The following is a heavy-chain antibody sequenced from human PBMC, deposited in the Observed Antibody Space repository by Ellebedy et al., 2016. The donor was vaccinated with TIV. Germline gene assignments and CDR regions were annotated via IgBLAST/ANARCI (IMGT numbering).Heavy chain of an antibody. V-gene: IGHV4-30-4*01. CDR3: ARGSIVGAMPFDS. D-gene: IGHD1-26*01. CDR1: GDSISSTDYY. Sequence: SETLSLTXDVSGDSISSTDYYWGWIRQPPGKGLEWVGHVHYSGNTFYNPSLKSRLTILIDTSQNHFSLKLSSVTAADTAVYYCARGSIVGAMPFDSWGQGTLVTVSS. CDR2: VHYSGNT. J-gene: IGHJ4*02.